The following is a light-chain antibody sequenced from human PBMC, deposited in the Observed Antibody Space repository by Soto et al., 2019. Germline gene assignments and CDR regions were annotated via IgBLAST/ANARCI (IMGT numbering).Light chain of an antibody. Sequence: QSALTQPASVSGSPGQSITLSCTGTSSDVGGYNYVSWYQQHPGKAPKRMIYEVSNRPSGVSNRFSGSKSGNTASLTISWLQAEDEADYYCSSYTSSSTVVFGGGTKLPVL. J-gene: IGLJ2*01. CDR3: SSYTSSSTVV. V-gene: IGLV2-14*01. CDR1: SSDVGGYNY. CDR2: EVS.